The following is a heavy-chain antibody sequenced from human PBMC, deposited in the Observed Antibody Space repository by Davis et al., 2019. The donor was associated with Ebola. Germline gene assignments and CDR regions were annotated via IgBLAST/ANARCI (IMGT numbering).Heavy chain of an antibody. CDR3: ARKSTFFDY. CDR1: GFAFSNAW. Sequence: GESLKISCAVSGFAFSNAWMNWVRQAPGKGLEWVANIKQDGSEKYYVDSVKGRFTISRDNAKNSLYLQMNSLRAEDTAVYYCARKSTFFDYWGQGTRVTVSS. J-gene: IGHJ4*02. CDR2: IKQDGSEK. D-gene: IGHD3-16*01. V-gene: IGHV3-7*03.